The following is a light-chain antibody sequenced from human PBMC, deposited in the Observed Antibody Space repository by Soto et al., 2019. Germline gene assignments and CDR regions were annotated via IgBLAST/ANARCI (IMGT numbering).Light chain of an antibody. CDR1: SSNIGAGYD. CDR3: QSYDSSLSGYV. Sequence: QPVLTQPPSVSGAPGQRVTISCTGRSSNIGAGYDVHWYQQLPGTAPKLLIYGNSNRPSGVPDRFSGSKSGTSASLAITGLQAEDEADYYCQSYDSSLSGYVFGTGTK. CDR2: GNS. V-gene: IGLV1-40*01. J-gene: IGLJ1*01.